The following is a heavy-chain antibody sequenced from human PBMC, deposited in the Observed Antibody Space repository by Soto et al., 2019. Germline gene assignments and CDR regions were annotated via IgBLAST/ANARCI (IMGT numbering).Heavy chain of an antibody. D-gene: IGHD3-22*01. Sequence: QVQLQESGPGLAKPSQTLSLTCTVSGASLSSGGYYWTWIRQVQGKALEWIGYIFHTGTTFYNPSLKSRVVMSIEKSDNQFSLNLRSVTAADTAVYYCARGLGYDSNGRFLAAFDVWGQGTMVTVSS. CDR3: ARGLGYDSNGRFLAAFDV. CDR1: GASLSSGGYY. V-gene: IGHV4-31*03. J-gene: IGHJ3*01. CDR2: IFHTGTT.